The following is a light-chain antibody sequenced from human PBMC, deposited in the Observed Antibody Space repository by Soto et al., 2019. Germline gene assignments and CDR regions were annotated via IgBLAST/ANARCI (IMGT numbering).Light chain of an antibody. V-gene: IGKV1-13*02. CDR2: DAS. CDR3: QQLNSYPFT. Sequence: AIQLTQSPSSLSASVGDRVSITCRASQGISSALDWYQHKPGKPPKLLIYDASSLQSGVPSRFSGSESGTKFTLTISSLQPEDFATYYCQQLNSYPFTFGQGTRLEIK. J-gene: IGKJ5*01. CDR1: QGISSA.